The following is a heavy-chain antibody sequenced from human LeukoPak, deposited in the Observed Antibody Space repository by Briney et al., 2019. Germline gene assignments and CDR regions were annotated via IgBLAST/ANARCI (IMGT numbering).Heavy chain of an antibody. CDR3: ASHIAVAGLPHFDY. V-gene: IGHV1-18*01. D-gene: IGHD6-19*01. CDR2: ISAYNGNT. Sequence: ASVKVSCKASGYTFPSYGISWVRQAPGQGLEWMGWISAYNGNTNYAQRLQGRVTMTTDTSTSTAYMELRSLRSDDTAVYNCASHIAVAGLPHFDYWGQGTLVTVSS. CDR1: GYTFPSYG. J-gene: IGHJ4*02.